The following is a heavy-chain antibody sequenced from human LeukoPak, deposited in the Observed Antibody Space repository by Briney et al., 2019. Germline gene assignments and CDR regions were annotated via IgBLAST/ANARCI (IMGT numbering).Heavy chain of an antibody. CDR1: GGSISSGSYY. V-gene: IGHV4-61*02. CDR2: IYTSGST. CDR3: AREAGSGWYSGAFDI. Sequence: SETLSLTCTVSGGSISSGSYYWSWIRQPAGKGLEWIGRIYTSGSTNYNPSLKSRVTISVDTSKNQFSLKLSSVTAADTAVYYCAREAGSGWYSGAFDIWGQGTFVTVSS. D-gene: IGHD6-19*01. J-gene: IGHJ3*02.